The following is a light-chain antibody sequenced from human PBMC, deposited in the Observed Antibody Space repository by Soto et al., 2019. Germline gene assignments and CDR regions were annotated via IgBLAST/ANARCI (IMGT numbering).Light chain of an antibody. CDR2: EAS. CDR1: QSISSW. Sequence: DIQMTHSPSTLSASVGSRFTITCRASQSISSWLAWYKQKPRKAPKLLIYEASSLQSGVPSRLSGSGSGTEFTLTISSMKSEDFAVYYCQQYHNWWTFGQGTQVDIK. J-gene: IGKJ1*01. CDR3: QQYHNWWT. V-gene: IGKV1-5*03.